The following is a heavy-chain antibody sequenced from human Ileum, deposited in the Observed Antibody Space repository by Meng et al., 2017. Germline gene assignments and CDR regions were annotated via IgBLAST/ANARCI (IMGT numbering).Heavy chain of an antibody. J-gene: IGHJ5*02. V-gene: IGHV4-4*02. CDR3: ARNGAYSADP. CDR2: IHHGGGT. Sequence: QVHLQGSGPGLVGLSGTLSLTCAVSGASISSGYWWSWVRQPPGKGLEWIGEIHHGGGTNYNPSLKSRVTISVDKSSNQYTLRLTSVTAADTAMYYCARNGAYSADPWGQGTLVTVSS. D-gene: IGHD2-21*01. CDR1: GASISSGYW.